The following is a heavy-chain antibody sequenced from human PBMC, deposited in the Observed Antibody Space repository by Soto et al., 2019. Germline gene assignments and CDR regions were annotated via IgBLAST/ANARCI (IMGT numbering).Heavy chain of an antibody. D-gene: IGHD3-3*01. J-gene: IGHJ4*02. Sequence: QPGGSLRLSCAASGFTFSSYAMHWVRQAPGKGLEWVAVISYDGSNKYYADSVKGRFTISRDNSKNTLYLQMDSLRAEDTAVYYCARGSNYDFWSGYSYYFDYWGQGTLVTVSS. V-gene: IGHV3-30-3*01. CDR3: ARGSNYDFWSGYSYYFDY. CDR2: ISYDGSNK. CDR1: GFTFSSYA.